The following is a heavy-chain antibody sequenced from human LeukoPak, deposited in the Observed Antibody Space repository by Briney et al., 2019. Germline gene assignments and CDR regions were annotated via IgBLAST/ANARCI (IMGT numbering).Heavy chain of an antibody. D-gene: IGHD6-13*01. V-gene: IGHV3-48*01. CDR3: AREGSWQSDAFDI. Sequence: PGGSLRLSCAASGFTFSSYSMNWVRQAPGKGLEWVSYISSSSSTIYYADSVKGRFTISRDNAKNSLYLQMNSLRAEDTAVYYCAREGSWQSDAFDIWGQGTMVTVSS. CDR1: GFTFSSYS. CDR2: ISSSSSTI. J-gene: IGHJ3*02.